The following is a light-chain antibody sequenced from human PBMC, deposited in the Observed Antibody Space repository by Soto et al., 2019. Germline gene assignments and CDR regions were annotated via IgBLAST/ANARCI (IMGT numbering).Light chain of an antibody. CDR2: GAS. J-gene: IGKJ3*01. Sequence: EIVLTQSPGTLSLSPGERVTLSCRASQSVTSTYLAWYQQRPGQAPRLLIFGASRRASGIPDRFSGSGSGTDFTLSICRLEPEDFAVYYCQQYGNSPFTFGPGTKVDIK. V-gene: IGKV3-20*01. CDR3: QQYGNSPFT. CDR1: QSVTSTY.